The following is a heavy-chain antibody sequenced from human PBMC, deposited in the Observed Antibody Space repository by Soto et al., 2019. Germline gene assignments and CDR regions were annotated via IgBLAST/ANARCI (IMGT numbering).Heavy chain of an antibody. CDR1: GFTLSSYS. CDR3: ASETGLRSSGWSYHVDF. D-gene: IGHD6-19*01. V-gene: IGHV3-48*02. Sequence: EVQLVESGGGMVQPGGSLRVSCAASGFTLSSYSMHWVRQAPGKGLEWVSYVSGSGGTIYYADSVKGRFTISRENGKNALSVQINSPRHEETAVYFWASETGLRSSGWSYHVDFWCQGTRVTVSS. CDR2: VSGSGGTI. J-gene: IGHJ4*02.